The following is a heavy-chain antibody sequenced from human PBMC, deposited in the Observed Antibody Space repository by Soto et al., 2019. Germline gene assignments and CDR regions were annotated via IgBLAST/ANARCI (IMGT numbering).Heavy chain of an antibody. CDR1: GFTFSNAW. CDR2: IKSKTDGGTT. V-gene: IGHV3-15*07. CDR3: TTDPNNKYSSRWYAAFYDYYGMDV. Sequence: EVQLVESGGGLVKPGGSLRLSCAASGFTFSNAWMNWVRQAPGKGLEWVGRIKSKTDGGTTDYAAPVKGRFTISRDDSKNTLSLQMNSLKTEDTAVYYCTTDPNNKYSSRWYAAFYDYYGMDVWGQGTTVTVSS. J-gene: IGHJ6*02. D-gene: IGHD6-13*01.